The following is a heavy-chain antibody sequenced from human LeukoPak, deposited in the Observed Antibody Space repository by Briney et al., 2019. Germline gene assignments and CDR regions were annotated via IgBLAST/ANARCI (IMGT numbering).Heavy chain of an antibody. CDR3: AGGGSGSYYYYYYYGMDV. Sequence: SETLSLTCTVSGGSISSYYWSWIRQPPGKGLEWIGSIYYSGSTYYNPSLKSRVTISVDTSKNQFSLKLSSVTAADTAVYYCAGGGSGSYYYYYYYGMDVWGQGTTVTVSS. J-gene: IGHJ6*02. D-gene: IGHD3-10*01. CDR1: GGSISSYY. CDR2: IYYSGST. V-gene: IGHV4-39*07.